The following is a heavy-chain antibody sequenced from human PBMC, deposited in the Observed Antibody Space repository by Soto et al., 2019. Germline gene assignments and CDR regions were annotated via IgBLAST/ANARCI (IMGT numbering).Heavy chain of an antibody. Sequence: SETLSLTCTVSGGSISSSSYYWGWIRQPPGKGLEWIGSIYYSGSTYYNPSLKSRVTISVDTSKNQFSLKLSSVTAADTAVYYCARHPTQYDFWSGYLAWFDPWGQRTLVTVSS. CDR3: ARHPTQYDFWSGYLAWFDP. CDR2: IYYSGST. J-gene: IGHJ5*02. V-gene: IGHV4-39*01. D-gene: IGHD3-3*01. CDR1: GGSISSSSYY.